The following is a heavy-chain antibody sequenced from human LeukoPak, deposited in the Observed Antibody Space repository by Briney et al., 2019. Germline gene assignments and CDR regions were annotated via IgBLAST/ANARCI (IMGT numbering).Heavy chain of an antibody. D-gene: IGHD2-2*01. V-gene: IGHV3-53*01. J-gene: IGHJ4*02. Sequence: GGSLRLSCAASGFTVSSNYMSWVRQAPGKGLEWVSVIYSGGSTYYADSVKGRFTISRDNSKNTLYLQMNSLRAEDTAVYYCAKHPSVVVVPAASGDYWGQGTLVTVSS. CDR2: IYSGGST. CDR1: GFTVSSNY. CDR3: AKHPSVVVVPAASGDY.